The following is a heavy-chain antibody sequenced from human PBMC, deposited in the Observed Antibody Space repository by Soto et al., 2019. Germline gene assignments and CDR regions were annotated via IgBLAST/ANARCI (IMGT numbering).Heavy chain of an antibody. J-gene: IGHJ3*02. D-gene: IGHD1-26*01. V-gene: IGHV4-59*01. CDR2: MYYRGSI. Sequence: PSETLYLTCNFSCDSIVTYYWTWIRQPPGKGLEWIAYMYYRGSINYNPSLKSRVTISVDTSKNQFSLKLRSVTAADTAIYYCARLKWDLLPAGFDIWGQGTLVTVSS. CDR1: CDSIVTYY. CDR3: ARLKWDLLPAGFDI.